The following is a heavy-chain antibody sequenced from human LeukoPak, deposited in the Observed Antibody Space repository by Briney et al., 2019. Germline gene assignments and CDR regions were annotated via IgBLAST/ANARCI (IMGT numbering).Heavy chain of an antibody. D-gene: IGHD3-10*01. CDR3: AREGDVEHIVRGKLYYYYGMDV. CDR1: GGSISSYY. CDR2: IYNSGST. V-gene: IGHV4-4*07. J-gene: IGHJ6*02. Sequence: SETLSLTCTVSGGSISSYYWSWIRQPAGKGLEGIGRIYNSGSTNYNPSLKSRVTMSVDTSKNQFSLKLSSLTAADTAVYYCAREGDVEHIVRGKLYYYYGMDVWGQGTTVTVSS.